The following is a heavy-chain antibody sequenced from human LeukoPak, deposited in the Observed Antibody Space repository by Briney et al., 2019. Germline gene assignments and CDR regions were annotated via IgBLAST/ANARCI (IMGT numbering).Heavy chain of an antibody. J-gene: IGHJ2*01. Sequence: GGSLRLSCAASGFTFSNFGMHWVRQAPGKGLEWVAVISYDGRNKYYADSVKGRFTISRDNSKNTLYLQMNSLRAEDTATYYCAKALNYWYFDLWGRGNLVTVSS. CDR1: GFTFSNFG. CDR3: AKALNYWYFDL. V-gene: IGHV3-30*18. CDR2: ISYDGRNK.